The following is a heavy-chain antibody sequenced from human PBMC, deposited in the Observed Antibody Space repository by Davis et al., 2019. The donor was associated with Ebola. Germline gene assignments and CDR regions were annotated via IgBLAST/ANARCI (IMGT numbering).Heavy chain of an antibody. Sequence: PGGSLRLSCAASGFTFSSYSMNWVRQAPGKGLEWVAVISYDGSNKYYADSVKGRFTISRDNSKNTLYLQMNSLRAEDTAVYYCAKPGATSQYDYWGQGTLVTVSS. CDR2: ISYDGSNK. V-gene: IGHV3-30*18. CDR1: GFTFSSYS. J-gene: IGHJ4*02. D-gene: IGHD7-27*01. CDR3: AKPGATSQYDY.